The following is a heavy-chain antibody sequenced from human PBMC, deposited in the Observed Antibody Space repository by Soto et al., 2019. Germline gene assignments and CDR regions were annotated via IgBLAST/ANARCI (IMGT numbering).Heavy chain of an antibody. CDR3: ARYCISTCCSV. CDR2: IYYSGST. D-gene: IGHD2-2*01. V-gene: IGHV4-39*01. J-gene: IGHJ6*02. CDR1: GGSISSSSYY. Sequence: QLQLQESGPGLVKPSETLSLTCTVSGGSISSSSYYSGWIRQPPGKGLEWIGSIYYSGSTYYNPSLKSRVNLSLDTSKRLFSLKLGSVTAADTAVYYCARYCISTCCSVWGQGTAVTVSS.